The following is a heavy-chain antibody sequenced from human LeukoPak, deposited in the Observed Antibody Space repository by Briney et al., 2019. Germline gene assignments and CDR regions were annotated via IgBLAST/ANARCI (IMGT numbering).Heavy chain of an antibody. CDR3: ATGYYDRLHYFDY. D-gene: IGHD3-22*01. CDR1: GGTFNNYA. J-gene: IGHJ4*02. Sequence: SVKVSCKASGGTFNNYAFSWVRQAPGQGLEWMGGIIPIFDTAHYAQKFQGRVTITADESTSTAYMELSSLRSEDTAVYYCATGYYDRLHYFDYWAREPWSPSPQ. CDR2: IIPIFDTA. V-gene: IGHV1-69*13.